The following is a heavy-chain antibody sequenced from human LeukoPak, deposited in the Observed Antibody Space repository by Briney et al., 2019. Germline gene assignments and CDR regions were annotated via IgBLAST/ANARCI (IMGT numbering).Heavy chain of an antibody. CDR2: IYYSGST. CDR3: ARHKNSWFGEFAEYFQH. CDR1: GGSISSSSYY. J-gene: IGHJ1*01. V-gene: IGHV4-39*01. D-gene: IGHD3-10*01. Sequence: SETLSLTCTVSGGSISSSSYYWGWIRQPPGKGLEWIGSIYYSGSTYYNPSLKSRVTISVDTSKNQFSLKLSSVTAADTTVYYCARHKNSWFGEFAEYFQHWGQGTLVTVSS.